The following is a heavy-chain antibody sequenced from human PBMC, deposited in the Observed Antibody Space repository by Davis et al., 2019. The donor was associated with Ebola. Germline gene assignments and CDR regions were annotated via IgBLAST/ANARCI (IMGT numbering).Heavy chain of an antibody. V-gene: IGHV3-23*01. CDR3: AKSLLFSPSHMSEFRGVDY. CDR2: ISGSGGST. CDR1: GFTFSDYC. J-gene: IGHJ4*02. D-gene: IGHD3-10*01. Sequence: GESLKISCAASGFTFSDYCISWVRQAPGKGLEWVSAISGSGGSTYYAHSVKGRFTISRDDSKNTLYLQMNSLRGEDTAIYYCAKSLLFSPSHMSEFRGVDYWGQGTVVTVSS.